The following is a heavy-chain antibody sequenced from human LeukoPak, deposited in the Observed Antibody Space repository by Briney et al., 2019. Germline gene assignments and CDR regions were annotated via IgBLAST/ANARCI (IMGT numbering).Heavy chain of an antibody. CDR1: GFTFSSYG. D-gene: IGHD4-23*01. V-gene: IGHV3-33*01. CDR3: ARDYGGNWFDP. Sequence: GRSLRLSRAASGFTFSSYGMHWVRQAPGKGLGWVAVIWYDGSNKYYADSVKGRFTISRDNSKNTLYLQMNSLRAEDTAVYYCARDYGGNWFDPWGQGTLVTVSS. J-gene: IGHJ5*02. CDR2: IWYDGSNK.